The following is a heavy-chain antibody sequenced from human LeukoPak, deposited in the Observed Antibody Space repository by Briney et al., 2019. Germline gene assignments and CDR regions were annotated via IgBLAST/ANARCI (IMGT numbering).Heavy chain of an antibody. CDR1: GYTFTTYA. CDR2: INAGNGNT. D-gene: IGHD6-13*01. Sequence: ASVKVSCKASGYTFTTYAMHWVRQAPGQRLEWMGWINAGNGNTKYSQKFQARVTITRDTSASTAYMELSSLRSEDTAVYYCARDPIGSRWPYYFDYWGQGALVTVSS. CDR3: ARDPIGSRWPYYFDY. V-gene: IGHV1-3*01. J-gene: IGHJ4*02.